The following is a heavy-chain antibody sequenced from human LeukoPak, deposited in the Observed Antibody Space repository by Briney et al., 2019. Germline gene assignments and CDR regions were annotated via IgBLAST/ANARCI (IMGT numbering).Heavy chain of an antibody. CDR2: IVDSGGST. D-gene: IGHD2-2*01. J-gene: IGHJ4*02. CDR3: AKAGPIGYCSSTSCYEGGTFDY. CDR1: GFTFNIYA. Sequence: GGSLRLSCAASGFTFNIYAMSWVRQAPGKGLEWVSGIVDSGGSTYYADSVKGRFTISRDNSKNTLYLQMNSLRAEDTAVYYCAKAGPIGYCSSTSCYEGGTFDYWGQGTLVTVSS. V-gene: IGHV3-23*01.